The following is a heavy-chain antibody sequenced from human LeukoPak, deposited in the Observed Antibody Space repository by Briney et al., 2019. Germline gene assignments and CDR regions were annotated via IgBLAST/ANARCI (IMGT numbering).Heavy chain of an antibody. CDR3: ARPIRTGYGDNVFDY. CDR2: ISYDGSNK. Sequence: PGGSLRLSCAPSGFTFSNYGMHWVRQAPGKGLEWVAVISYDGSNKYYADSVKGRFTISRDNSKNTLYLQMNSLRAEDTAVYYRARPIRTGYGDNVFDYWGQGTLVTVSS. CDR1: GFTFSNYG. J-gene: IGHJ4*02. V-gene: IGHV3-30*03. D-gene: IGHD4-17*01.